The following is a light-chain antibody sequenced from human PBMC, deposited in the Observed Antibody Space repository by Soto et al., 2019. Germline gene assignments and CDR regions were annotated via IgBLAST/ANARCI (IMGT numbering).Light chain of an antibody. Sequence: EIVLTQSPATLSLSPGERATLSCRASQSVNSYLAWYQQNPGQAPRLLIYDASNRATGIPARFSGSGSGTGFLLTSSSLAAEYVVVYYCQQSSNRPHTFGRGTKVEIK. J-gene: IGKJ4*01. CDR1: QSVNSY. CDR3: QQSSNRPHT. CDR2: DAS. V-gene: IGKV3-11*01.